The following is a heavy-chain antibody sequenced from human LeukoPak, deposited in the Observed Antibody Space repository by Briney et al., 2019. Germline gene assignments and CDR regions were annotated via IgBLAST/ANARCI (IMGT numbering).Heavy chain of an antibody. Sequence: TSVKVYCKASGGTFSSYAIRWVRQAPGQGLEWMGRIIPILGIANYAQKFQGRVTITADRSTSTAYMELSSLRSEDTAVYYCARVSYSNYGRYYFDYWGQGTLVTVSS. CDR3: ARVSYSNYGRYYFDY. V-gene: IGHV1-69*04. CDR2: IIPILGIA. J-gene: IGHJ4*02. D-gene: IGHD4-11*01. CDR1: GGTFSSYA.